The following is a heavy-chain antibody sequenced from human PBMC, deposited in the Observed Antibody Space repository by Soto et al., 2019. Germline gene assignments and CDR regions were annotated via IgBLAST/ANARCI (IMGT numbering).Heavy chain of an antibody. J-gene: IGHJ6*02. CDR2: INPKSGGT. V-gene: IGHV1-2*04. D-gene: IGHD2-8*01. CDR3: ARGDSTDCSNGVCSFFYYHDMDG. Sequence: SSVKVSCKASGYSFTDYHIHWVRQAPGQGLEWLGRINPKSGGTSTAQKFQGWVTMTTDTSISTASMELTRLTSDDTAIYYCARGDSTDCSNGVCSFFYYHDMDGGG. CDR1: GYSFTDYH.